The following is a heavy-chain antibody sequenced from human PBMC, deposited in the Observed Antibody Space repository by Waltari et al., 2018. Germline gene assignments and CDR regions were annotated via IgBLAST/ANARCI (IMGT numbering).Heavy chain of an antibody. V-gene: IGHV1-2*02. J-gene: IGHJ3*01. CDR2: ISPNGGGT. D-gene: IGHD3-3*02. Sequence: QIQLAQSGAEMKKPGASVTVSCTTSGYTFTSYYMHWVRQAPGQGLEWIGWISPNGGGTKYGQRFQGRVTLTRDTSISAAYMELRRLTSDDTAVYYCAKRSDAFDSFDEWGQGTMVTVSS. CDR1: GYTFTSYY. CDR3: AKRSDAFDSFDE.